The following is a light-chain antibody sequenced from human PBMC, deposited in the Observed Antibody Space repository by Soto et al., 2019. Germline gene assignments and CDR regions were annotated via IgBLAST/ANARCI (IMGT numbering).Light chain of an antibody. Sequence: DIQMTQSPSTLSASVGDRVTITCRASQSISSWLAWYQQKPGKAPKLLIYDASSLESGVPSRFSGSGSGTEFTLTISSLQPYDFATYYRQQYNSYSTWTFGQGTKVEIK. CDR1: QSISSW. J-gene: IGKJ1*01. V-gene: IGKV1-5*01. CDR2: DAS. CDR3: QQYNSYSTWT.